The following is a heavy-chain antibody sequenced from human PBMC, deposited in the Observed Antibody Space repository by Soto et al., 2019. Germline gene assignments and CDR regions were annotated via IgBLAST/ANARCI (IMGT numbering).Heavy chain of an antibody. J-gene: IGHJ6*02. V-gene: IGHV3-33*01. CDR3: ARDPGNYYGMDV. CDR1: GFTFSSYG. CDR2: IWYDGSNK. Sequence: GGSLRLSCAASGFTFSSYGMHWVRQAPGKGLEWVAVIWYDGSNKYYADSVKGRFTISRDNSKNTLYLQMNSLRAEDTAVYYCARDPGNYYGMDVWGQGTTVTVSS.